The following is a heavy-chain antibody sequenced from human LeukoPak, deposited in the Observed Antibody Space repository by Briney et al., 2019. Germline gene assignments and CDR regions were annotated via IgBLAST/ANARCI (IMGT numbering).Heavy chain of an antibody. CDR1: GGSISNYY. CDR2: INHSGST. J-gene: IGHJ4*02. Sequence: SETLSLTCTVSGGSISNYYWSWIRQPPGKGLEWIGEINHSGSTNYNPSLKSRVTISVDTSKNQFSLKLSSVTAADTAVYYCARQSVRRIVVVIPLYYFDYWGQGTLVTVSS. V-gene: IGHV4-34*01. D-gene: IGHD3-22*01. CDR3: ARQSVRRIVVVIPLYYFDY.